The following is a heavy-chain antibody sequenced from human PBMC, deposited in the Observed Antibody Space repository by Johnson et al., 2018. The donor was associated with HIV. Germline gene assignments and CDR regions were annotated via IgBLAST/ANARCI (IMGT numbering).Heavy chain of an antibody. CDR3: VRGGQWGATDAFDV. CDR1: GLSFSSYG. V-gene: IGHV3-33*01. CDR2: IWSDGSNK. J-gene: IGHJ3*01. D-gene: IGHD6-19*01. Sequence: QVQLVESGGGVVQPGRSVRLSCAASGLSFSSYGMEWVRQAPGKGLEWVAVIWSDGSNKHYADSVKGRLTISRDNSKNTLYLQMSSLRPEDTAVYYCVRGGQWGATDAFDVWGQGTMVTVSS.